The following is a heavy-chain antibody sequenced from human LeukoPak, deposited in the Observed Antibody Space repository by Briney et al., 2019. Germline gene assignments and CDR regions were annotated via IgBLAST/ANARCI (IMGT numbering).Heavy chain of an antibody. CDR3: AREAPVLLWFGELLYYFDY. CDR1: GGSISSYY. J-gene: IGHJ4*02. CDR2: IYTSGST. Sequence: SETLSLTCTVSGGSISSYYWSWIRQPAGKGREWIGRIYTSGSTNYNPSLKSRVTMSVDTSKNQFSLKLSSVTAADTAVYYCAREAPVLLWFGELLYYFDYWGQGTLVTVSS. V-gene: IGHV4-4*07. D-gene: IGHD3-10*01.